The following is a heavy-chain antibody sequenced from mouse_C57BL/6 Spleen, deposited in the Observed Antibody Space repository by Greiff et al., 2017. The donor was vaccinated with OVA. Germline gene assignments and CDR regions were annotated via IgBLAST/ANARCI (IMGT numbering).Heavy chain of an antibody. V-gene: IGHV5-6*01. CDR1: GFTFSSYG. J-gene: IGHJ2*01. CDR3: ARWITTVVTGTSYYFDY. CDR2: ISSGGSYT. D-gene: IGHD1-1*01. Sequence: EVQLVESGGDLVKPGGSLKLSCAASGFTFSSYGMSWVRQTPDKRLEWVATISSGGSYTYYPDSVKGRFTISRDNAKNTLYLQMSSLKSEDTAMYYCARWITTVVTGTSYYFDYWGQGTTLTVSS.